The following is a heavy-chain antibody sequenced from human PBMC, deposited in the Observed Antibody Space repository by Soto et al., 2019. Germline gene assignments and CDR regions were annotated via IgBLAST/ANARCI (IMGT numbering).Heavy chain of an antibody. CDR1: GGSVSSGSYY. CDR2: IYYSEST. V-gene: IGHV4-61*01. Sequence: SETLSLTCTVSGGSVSSGSYYWSWIRQPPGKGLAWIGYIYYSESTNYTLSLKSRVTISVDTSNNQFSLKLSSVTAADTAEYYCARAGDYGMDVWGQGTTVTVSS. CDR3: ARAGDYGMDV. D-gene: IGHD7-27*01. J-gene: IGHJ6*02.